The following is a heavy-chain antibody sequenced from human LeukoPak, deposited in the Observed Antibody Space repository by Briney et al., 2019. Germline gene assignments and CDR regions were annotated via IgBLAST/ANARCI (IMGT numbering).Heavy chain of an antibody. CDR3: ASWSGSAAGPAR. CDR1: GFTFSSYG. D-gene: IGHD6-13*01. J-gene: IGHJ4*02. Sequence: GGSLRLSCAASGFTFSSYGMHWVRQAPGKGLEWVAVISYDGSNKYYADSVKGRFTISRHNSKNTLYLQMNSLRAEDTAVYYCASWSGSAAGPARWGQGTLVTVSS. V-gene: IGHV3-30*03. CDR2: ISYDGSNK.